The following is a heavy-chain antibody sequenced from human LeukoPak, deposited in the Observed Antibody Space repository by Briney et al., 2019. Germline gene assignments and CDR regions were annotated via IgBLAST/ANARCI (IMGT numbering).Heavy chain of an antibody. D-gene: IGHD3-10*01. CDR2: FDPGDGET. J-gene: IGHJ4*02. CDR3: ATAPLRITMVRGVAAASDY. CDR1: GYTLTELS. V-gene: IGHV1-24*01. Sequence: ASVKVSCKVSGYTLTELSMHWVRQAPGKGLEWMGGFDPGDGETIYAQKFQGRVTMTEDTSTDTAYMELSSLRSEDTAVYYCATAPLRITMVRGVAAASDYWGQGTLVTVSS.